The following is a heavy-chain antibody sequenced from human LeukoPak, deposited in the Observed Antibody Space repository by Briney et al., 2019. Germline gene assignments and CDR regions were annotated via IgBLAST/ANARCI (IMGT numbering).Heavy chain of an antibody. CDR2: IYYSGST. Sequence: PSETLSLTCAVYIESFSGYHWNWIRQTPGKGLEWIGSIYYSGSTYYNPSLKSRVTISVDTSKNQFSLKLSSVTAADTAVYYCARDPGQSLRFLEWLLYPHYFDYWGQGTLVTVSS. CDR3: ARDPGQSLRFLEWLLYPHYFDY. J-gene: IGHJ4*02. CDR1: IESFSGYH. V-gene: IGHV4-34*01. D-gene: IGHD3-3*01.